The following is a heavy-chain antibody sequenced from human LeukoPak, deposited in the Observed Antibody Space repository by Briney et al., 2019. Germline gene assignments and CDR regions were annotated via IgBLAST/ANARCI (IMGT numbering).Heavy chain of an antibody. Sequence: GGSLRLSCAASGFTFSRYWMSWVRQAPGKGLEWVSAISHSGATTYYADSVKGRLTISRDNSKNTLYLQMNSLRAEDTAIYYCAKAPPPYCSGGSCFDAFDIWGQGTMVTVS. CDR1: GFTFSRYW. V-gene: IGHV3-23*01. CDR3: AKAPPPYCSGGSCFDAFDI. CDR2: ISHSGATT. D-gene: IGHD2-15*01. J-gene: IGHJ3*02.